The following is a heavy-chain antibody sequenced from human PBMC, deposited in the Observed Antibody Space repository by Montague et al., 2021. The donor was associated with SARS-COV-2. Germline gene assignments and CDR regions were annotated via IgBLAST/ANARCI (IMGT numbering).Heavy chain of an antibody. V-gene: IGHV4-39*01. J-gene: IGHJ5*02. CDR1: GGSISSSRYY. CDR3: ARLWGSDIVLMVYAIKGWFDP. D-gene: IGHD2-8*01. Sequence: SETLSLTCTVSGGSISSSRYYWGRLRQPPGKGLEWIGSIYYSGSTYYXXXLKSRVTISVDTSKNQFSLKLSSVTAADTAVYYCARLWGSDIVLMVYAIKGWFDPWGQGTLVTVSS. CDR2: IYYSGST.